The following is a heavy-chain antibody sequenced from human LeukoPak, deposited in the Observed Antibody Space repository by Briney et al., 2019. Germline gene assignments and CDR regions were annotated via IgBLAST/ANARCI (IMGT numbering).Heavy chain of an antibody. CDR2: ISGSGTIT. CDR3: VRILEGYSYYMDA. J-gene: IGHJ6*03. Sequence: GRSLRLSCAASGFTFSDYYMAWIRQAPGKGQNRVSYISGSGTITYYADSLKGRFTISRDNAKNSLFLQMDSLRAEDTAVYYCVRILEGYSYYMDAWGKGTTVIVSS. CDR1: GFTFSDYY. V-gene: IGHV3-11*04.